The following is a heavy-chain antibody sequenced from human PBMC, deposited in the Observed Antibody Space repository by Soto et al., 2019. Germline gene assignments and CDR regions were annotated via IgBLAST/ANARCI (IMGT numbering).Heavy chain of an antibody. CDR3: AKSLYYYDSSPLDH. V-gene: IGHV3-43D*04. J-gene: IGHJ4*02. CDR1: GFDFEDYA. CDR2: TNSDGTDS. D-gene: IGHD3-22*01. Sequence: PGGSLRLSCAAAGFDFEDYAMHWVRQVPGKGLEWVSLTNSDGTDSYYMDSVKGRFTISRDSAKSTLYLQMDRLRPEDTALYFCAKSLYYYDSSPLDHWGQGTLVTVSS.